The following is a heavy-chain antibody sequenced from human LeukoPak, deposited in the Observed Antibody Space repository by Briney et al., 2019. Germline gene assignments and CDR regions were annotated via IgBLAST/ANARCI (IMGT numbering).Heavy chain of an antibody. D-gene: IGHD6-13*01. V-gene: IGHV4-59*08. CDR3: ARLIAAAGTLDY. CDR2: IYYSGST. Sequence: SETLSLTCTVSGGSISSYYWSWIRQPPGKGLEWIGYIYYSGSTNYNPSLKSRVTISVDTSKNQFSLKLSSVTAADTAVYYCARLIAAAGTLDYRGQGTLVTVSS. J-gene: IGHJ4*02. CDR1: GGSISSYY.